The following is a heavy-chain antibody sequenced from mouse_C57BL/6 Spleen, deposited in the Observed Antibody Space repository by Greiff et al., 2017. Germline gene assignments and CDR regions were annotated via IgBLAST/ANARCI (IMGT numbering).Heavy chain of an antibody. CDR1: GYTFTDYE. CDR3: TRGEGLLFAY. V-gene: IGHV1-15*01. J-gene: IGHJ3*01. D-gene: IGHD1-1*01. CDR2: IDPETGGT. Sequence: VQLQQSGAELVRPGASVTLSCKASGYTFTDYEMHWVKQTPVHGLEWIGAIDPETGGTAYNQKFKGKAILTADKSSRTAYMELRSLTSEDSAVYYCTRGEGLLFAYWGQGTLVTVSA.